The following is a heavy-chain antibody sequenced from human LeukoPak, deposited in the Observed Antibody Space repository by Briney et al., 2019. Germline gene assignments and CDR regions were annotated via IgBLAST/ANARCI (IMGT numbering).Heavy chain of an antibody. V-gene: IGHV3-23*01. J-gene: IGHJ4*02. D-gene: IGHD5-18*01. CDR3: AKDASRGYSYGYEDY. Sequence: GGSLRLTCAASGFTFNIYAMTWVRQAPGKGLEWVAGISGSGGSTNYADSVKGRFTISRDNSKNTLYLQMNSLRAEDTAVYYCAKDASRGYSYGYEDYWGRGTVVTVSS. CDR1: GFTFNIYA. CDR2: ISGSGGST.